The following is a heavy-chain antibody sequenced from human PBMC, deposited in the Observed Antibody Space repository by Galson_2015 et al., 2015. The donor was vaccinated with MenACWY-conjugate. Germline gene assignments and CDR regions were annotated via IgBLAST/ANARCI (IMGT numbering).Heavy chain of an antibody. CDR1: GFTFSTYS. D-gene: IGHD3-10*01. CDR3: ARDRGVSGSYYVIDY. Sequence: LRLSCAASGFTFSTYSMNWVRQAPGKGLEWVSYISSSTGTIYYVDSVKGRFTISRDNAENSLYLQMNSLRAEDTAVYYCARDRGVSGSYYVIDYWGQGTLVTVSS. CDR2: ISSSTGTI. V-gene: IGHV3-48*04. J-gene: IGHJ4*02.